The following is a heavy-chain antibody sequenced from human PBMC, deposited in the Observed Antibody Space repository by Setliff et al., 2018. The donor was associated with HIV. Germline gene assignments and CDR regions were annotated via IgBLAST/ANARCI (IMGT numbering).Heavy chain of an antibody. CDR2: IHHRGST. CDR3: ARGGRDGIA. CDR1: GGSFSAYY. Sequence: SETLSLTCAVYGGSFSAYYWSWIRQSPGKGLEWIGAIHHRGSTNYNPSLKSRVTMSVDTSKNQFSLKLNSVTAADTAVYYCARGGRDGIAWGQGTLVTVSS. J-gene: IGHJ5*02. D-gene: IGHD2-21*01. V-gene: IGHV4-34*01.